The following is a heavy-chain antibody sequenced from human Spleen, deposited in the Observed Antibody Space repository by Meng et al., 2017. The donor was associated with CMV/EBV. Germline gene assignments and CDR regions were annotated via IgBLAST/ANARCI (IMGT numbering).Heavy chain of an antibody. Sequence: GGSLRLSCKPSGYSFSSYWSGWVRQMPGKGLECMGIIWPGDSDTRYSPSFQGQVIISADKSIYTAYLQWSSLKASDTAVYFCARGPYSSSPPHYDFGMDVWGQGTTVTVSS. J-gene: IGHJ6*02. CDR3: ARGPYSSSPPHYDFGMDV. CDR1: GYSFSSYW. CDR2: IWPGDSDT. D-gene: IGHD6-13*01. V-gene: IGHV5-51*01.